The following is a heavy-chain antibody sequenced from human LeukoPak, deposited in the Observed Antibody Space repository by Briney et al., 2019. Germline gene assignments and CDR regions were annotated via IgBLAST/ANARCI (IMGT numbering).Heavy chain of an antibody. CDR1: GYTFTSYG. V-gene: IGHV1-18*01. D-gene: IGHD2-15*01. CDR3: AKVVGSAWYGY. J-gene: IGHJ4*02. CDR2: ISVYNGNT. Sequence: GASVKVSCKASGYTFTSYGISWVRQAPGQGLEWMGWISVYNGNTNYAQKVKGRVTMTTDTSTSTAYMELRSLRSDDTAVYYCAKVVGSAWYGYWGQGTLVTVSS.